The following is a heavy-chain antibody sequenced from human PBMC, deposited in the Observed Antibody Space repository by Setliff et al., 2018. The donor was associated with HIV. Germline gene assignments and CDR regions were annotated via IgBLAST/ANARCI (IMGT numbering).Heavy chain of an antibody. CDR1: GYSFTSYG. V-gene: IGHV1-18*01. D-gene: IGHD6-6*01. Sequence: ASVKVSCKAFGYSFTSYGISWVRQAPGQGLEWMGWISTYNGNTNYAKKVQGRVTMTTDTSTNTAYKELRSLRSDDTAVYYCARDPAPSSSASYFQHWGQGTPVTVSA. J-gene: IGHJ1*01. CDR3: ARDPAPSSSASYFQH. CDR2: ISTYNGNT.